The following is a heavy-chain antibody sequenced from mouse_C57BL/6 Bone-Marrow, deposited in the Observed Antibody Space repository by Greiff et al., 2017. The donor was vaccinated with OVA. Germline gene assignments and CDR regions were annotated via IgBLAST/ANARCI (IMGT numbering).Heavy chain of an antibody. CDR2: IDPENGDT. CDR3: TSYGNFDY. Sequence: EVKLQESGAELVRPGASVKLSCTASGFNIKDDYMHWVKQRPEQGLEWIGWIDPENGDTEYASKFQGKATITADTSSNTAYLQLSGLTSEDTAVYYCTSYGNFDYWGQGTTLTVSS. V-gene: IGHV14-4*01. CDR1: GFNIKDDY. J-gene: IGHJ2*01. D-gene: IGHD2-1*01.